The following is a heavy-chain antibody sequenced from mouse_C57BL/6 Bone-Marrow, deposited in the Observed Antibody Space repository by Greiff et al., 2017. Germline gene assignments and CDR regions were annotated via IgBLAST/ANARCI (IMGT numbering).Heavy chain of an antibody. CDR2: IYPGDGDT. J-gene: IGHJ4*01. V-gene: IGHV1-82*01. Sequence: QVQLQQSGPELVKPGASVKISCKTSGYAFSSSWMNWVKQRPGKGLEWIGRIYPGDGDTNDNGKFKGKATLTADKSSSTAYMQRSSLTSEDSAVYFCARSRWLLDAMDYWGPGTSVTGSS. D-gene: IGHD2-3*01. CDR3: ARSRWLLDAMDY. CDR1: GYAFSSSW.